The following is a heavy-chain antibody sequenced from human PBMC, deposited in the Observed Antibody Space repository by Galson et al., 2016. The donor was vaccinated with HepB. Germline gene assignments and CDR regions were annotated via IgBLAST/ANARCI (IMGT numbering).Heavy chain of an antibody. CDR3: AIELLTGHAYFDY. CDR2: IVVGSGNT. CDR1: GFTPSSTV. V-gene: IGHV1-58*02. J-gene: IGHJ4*02. Sequence: SVKVSCKAPGFTPSSTVMHWVRQARGQSLEWVGWIVVGSGNTNYAPQFQERVSITRDMSTTTAYMELSSLRSEDTAVYYCAIELLTGHAYFDYWGQGTLVTVSS. D-gene: IGHD3-9*01.